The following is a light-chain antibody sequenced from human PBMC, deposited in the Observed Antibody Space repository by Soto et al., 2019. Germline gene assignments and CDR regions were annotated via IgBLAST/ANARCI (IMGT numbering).Light chain of an antibody. J-gene: IGKJ3*01. CDR3: QQYNSYST. Sequence: DIQMTQSPSTLSASVGDRVTITCRASQSVSSWLAWYQQKPGKAPKLLIFDASSLEGGVPSRFSGSGSGTEFTLTINSLQPDDISTYYCQQYNSYSTFGPGTKVDIK. CDR2: DAS. CDR1: QSVSSW. V-gene: IGKV1-5*01.